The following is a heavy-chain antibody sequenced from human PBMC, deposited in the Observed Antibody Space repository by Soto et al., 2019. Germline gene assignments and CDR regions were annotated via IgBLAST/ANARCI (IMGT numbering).Heavy chain of an antibody. V-gene: IGHV3-7*03. J-gene: IGHJ6*02. CDR3: AKSALEVVVAPIYYYGMDV. D-gene: IGHD2-15*01. CDR2: RKEEGREG. CDR1: GFTFSSYW. Sequence: AASGFTFSSYWMSWVRQAPGEGQGLGTSRKEEGREGKECRSLRWRFNLYRDNAKNSLYLQMNSLRAEDTAVYYCAKSALEVVVAPIYYYGMDVWGQGTTVTVSS.